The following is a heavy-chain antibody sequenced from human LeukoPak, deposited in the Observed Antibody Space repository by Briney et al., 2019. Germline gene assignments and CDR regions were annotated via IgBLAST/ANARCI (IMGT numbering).Heavy chain of an antibody. J-gene: IGHJ3*01. CDR1: GYTFTSYG. CDR3: ARELGCGYSSGWYCAFDV. CDR2: ISAYNGNT. V-gene: IGHV1-18*01. Sequence: ASVKVSCKASGYTFTSYGISWVRQAPGQGLEWMGWISAYNGNTNYAQKLQGRVTMTTDTSTSTACMELRSLRSDDTAAYYCARELGCGYSSGWYCAFDVWGQGTMVTVSS. D-gene: IGHD6-19*01.